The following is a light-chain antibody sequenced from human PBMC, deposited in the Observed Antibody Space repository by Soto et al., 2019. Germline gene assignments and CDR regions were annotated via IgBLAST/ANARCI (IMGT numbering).Light chain of an antibody. CDR1: QSVSSN. Sequence: EIVMTQSPATLSVSPGETATLSCRASQSVSSNLAWYQQRPGQAPRLLIYGASIRATDIPARFSGGGSGTEFTLTISSLQSEDFAVYYCQQYNNWPPWTFGQGTKV. CDR3: QQYNNWPPWT. J-gene: IGKJ1*01. CDR2: GAS. V-gene: IGKV3-15*01.